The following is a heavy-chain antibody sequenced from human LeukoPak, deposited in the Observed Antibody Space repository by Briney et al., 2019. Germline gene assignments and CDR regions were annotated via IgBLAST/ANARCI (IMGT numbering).Heavy chain of an antibody. Sequence: LGTPFLNCTVSGGSLSSYYWSWIREPPGKGLEWIGYIYTSGSTNYNPSLKSRVTISVDTSKNQFSLKLSSVTAADTAVYYCARHTEARPLDYWGQGTLVTVSS. CDR3: ARHTEARPLDY. CDR2: IYTSGST. D-gene: IGHD6-6*01. V-gene: IGHV4-4*09. J-gene: IGHJ4*02. CDR1: GGSLSSYY.